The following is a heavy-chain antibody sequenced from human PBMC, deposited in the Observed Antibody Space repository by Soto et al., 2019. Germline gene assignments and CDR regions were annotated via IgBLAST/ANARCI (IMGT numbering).Heavy chain of an antibody. D-gene: IGHD6-13*01. CDR3: ARDWGIAPDYYGMDV. Sequence: QVQLVQSGAEVKKPGSSVKVSCKASGGTFSSYTISWVRQAPGQGLEWMGRIIPILGIANYAQKFQGRVTITADKSTSTAYRELSSLRSEDTAVYYCARDWGIAPDYYGMDVWGQGTTVTVSS. J-gene: IGHJ6*02. CDR2: IIPILGIA. CDR1: GGTFSSYT. V-gene: IGHV1-69*08.